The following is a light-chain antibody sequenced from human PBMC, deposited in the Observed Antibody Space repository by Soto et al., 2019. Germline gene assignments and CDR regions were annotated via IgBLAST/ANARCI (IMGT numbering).Light chain of an antibody. CDR1: SSDVGGYNY. J-gene: IGLJ1*01. CDR2: DVS. V-gene: IGLV2-14*01. CDR3: SSYTGSSTYV. Sequence: QSALTQPASVSGSPGQSITISCTGTSSDVGGYNYVSWDQQHPGKAPKLMIYDVSNRPSGISNRFSGSKSGNTASLTISGLQAEDEADYYCSSYTGSSTYVFGTGTKVTVL.